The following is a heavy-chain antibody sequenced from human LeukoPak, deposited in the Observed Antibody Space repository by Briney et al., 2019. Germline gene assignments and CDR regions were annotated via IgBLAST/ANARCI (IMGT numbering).Heavy chain of an antibody. V-gene: IGHV3-23*01. Sequence: GGSLRLSCAAPGFTFSSYAMNWVRQAPGKGLEWVSAITGSGGSTYYADSVKGRFTISRDNSKNTLYLQMNSLRAEDTAVYYCAKNRYAFDIWGQGTMVTVSS. CDR1: GFTFSSYA. CDR3: AKNRYAFDI. CDR2: ITGSGGST. D-gene: IGHD1-14*01. J-gene: IGHJ3*02.